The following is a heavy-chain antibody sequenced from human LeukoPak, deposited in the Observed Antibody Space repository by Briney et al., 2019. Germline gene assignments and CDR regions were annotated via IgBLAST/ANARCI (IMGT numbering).Heavy chain of an antibody. CDR3: ARGGVPLDTEFDY. J-gene: IGHJ4*02. D-gene: IGHD1-1*01. CDR1: GFTFSRYN. Sequence: PGGSLRLSCAASGFTFSRYNMNWVRQVPGKGLEWLSYISSGSSAIYYADSVKGRFTISRDNAKNSLYLQMNSLSAGDTAVYYCARGGVPLDTEFDYWGQGTLVTVSS. CDR2: ISSGSSAI. V-gene: IGHV3-21*05.